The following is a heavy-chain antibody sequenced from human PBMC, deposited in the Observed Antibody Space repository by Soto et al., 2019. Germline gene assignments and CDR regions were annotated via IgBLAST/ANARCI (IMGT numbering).Heavy chain of an antibody. D-gene: IGHD1-26*01. J-gene: IGHJ3*02. Sequence: GGSLRLSCAASGFTFSSYAMHWVRQAPGKGLEWVAVISYDGSNKYYADSVKGRFTISRDNSKNTLCLQMNSLRAEDTAVYYCARGGATPWDAFDIWGQGTMVTVSS. CDR2: ISYDGSNK. CDR1: GFTFSSYA. CDR3: ARGGATPWDAFDI. V-gene: IGHV3-30-3*01.